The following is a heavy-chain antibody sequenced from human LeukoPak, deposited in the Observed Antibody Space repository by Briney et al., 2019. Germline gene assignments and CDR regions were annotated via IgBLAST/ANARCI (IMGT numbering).Heavy chain of an antibody. CDR3: ARSQRGYSYGHYYYYYMDV. CDR2: INHSGST. CDR1: GGSFSGYY. J-gene: IGHJ6*03. V-gene: IGHV4-34*01. D-gene: IGHD5-18*01. Sequence: SETLSLTCAVYGGSFSGYYWSWIRQPPGKGLEWIGEINHSGSTNYNPSLKSRVTMSVDTSKNQFSLKLSSVTAADTAVYYCARSQRGYSYGHYYYYYMDVWGKGTTVTISS.